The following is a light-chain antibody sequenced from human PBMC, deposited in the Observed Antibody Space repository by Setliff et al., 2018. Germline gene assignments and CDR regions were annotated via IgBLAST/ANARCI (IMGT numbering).Light chain of an antibody. Sequence: QSVLTQPASVSGSPGQSITISCSGTSSVVGGYNYVSWYQQHPGKAPKLMIYEVTKRPPGVPARFSGSNSGNTASLTVSGLQAEDEADYYCSSYAGGSNFVFGTGTKGTVL. CDR3: SSYAGGSNFV. V-gene: IGLV2-8*01. CDR1: SSVVGGYNY. CDR2: EVT. J-gene: IGLJ1*01.